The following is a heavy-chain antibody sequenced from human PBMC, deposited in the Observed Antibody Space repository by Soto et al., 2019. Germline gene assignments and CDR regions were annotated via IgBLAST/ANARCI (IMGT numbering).Heavy chain of an antibody. J-gene: IGHJ4*02. CDR1: GASIITDNYF. CDR2: ISYSGRT. D-gene: IGHD4-17*01. Sequence: LTCTVSGASIITDNYFWVWIRQSPRRGLELIGSISYSGRTYDNPSLQSRVTISIDASKNQFSLKLTSVTTADTAVYYCARRRASDYGGNHHPYYFDRWGQGALVTVSS. V-gene: IGHV4-39*01. CDR3: ARRRASDYGGNHHPYYFDR.